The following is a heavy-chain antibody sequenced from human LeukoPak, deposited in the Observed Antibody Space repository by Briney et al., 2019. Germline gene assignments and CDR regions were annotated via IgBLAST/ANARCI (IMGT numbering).Heavy chain of an antibody. V-gene: IGHV6-1*01. CDR3: ARAVAVAGPGWFDP. CDR1: GDSVSSNSAA. CDR2: TYYRSKWYN. J-gene: IGHJ5*02. Sequence: SQTLSLTCAISGDSVSSNSAAWNWIRQSPSRGLEWLGRTYYRSKWYNDYAVSVKSRITINPDTSKNQFSLQLNSVTPEDAAVYYCARAVAVAGPGWFDPWGQGTLVTVSS. D-gene: IGHD6-19*01.